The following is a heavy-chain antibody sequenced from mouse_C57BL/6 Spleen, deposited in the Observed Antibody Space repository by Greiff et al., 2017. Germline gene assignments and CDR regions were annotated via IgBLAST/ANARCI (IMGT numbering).Heavy chain of an antibody. Sequence: EVQVVESGAELVRPGASVKLSCTASGFNIKDDYMHWVKQRPEQGLEWIGWIDPENGDTEYASKFQGKATITADTSSNTAYLQLSSLTSEDTAVYYCTTAVTTRYFDVWGTGTTVTVSS. V-gene: IGHV14-4*01. CDR3: TTAVTTRYFDV. J-gene: IGHJ1*03. CDR1: GFNIKDDY. CDR2: IDPENGDT. D-gene: IGHD2-2*01.